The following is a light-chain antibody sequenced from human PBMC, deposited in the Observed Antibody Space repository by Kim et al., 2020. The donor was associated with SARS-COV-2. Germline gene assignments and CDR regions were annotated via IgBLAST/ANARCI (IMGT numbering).Light chain of an antibody. V-gene: IGLV2-8*01. CDR3: SSYAGSNIFV. CDR2: AVS. Sequence: PGQSVAISCTGTSSDVGNYNYVSWYQQHPGKAPKLMIYAVSKRPSGVPDRFSGSKSGNTASLTVSGLQAEDEADYYCSSYAGSNIFVFGGGTKLTVL. J-gene: IGLJ2*01. CDR1: SSDVGNYNY.